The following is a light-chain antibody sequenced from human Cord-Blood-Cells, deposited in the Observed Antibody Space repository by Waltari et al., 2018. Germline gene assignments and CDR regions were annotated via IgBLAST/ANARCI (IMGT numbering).Light chain of an antibody. CDR2: QDS. CDR3: QAWDSSVV. Sequence: SYELTQPPSASVSPGQTASITCSGDKLGDKYACWYQQKPGQSPVLVIYQDSKRPSGIPERFSGSNSGNTATLTISGTQAIDEADYYCQAWDSSVVFGGGTKLTVL. V-gene: IGLV3-1*01. CDR1: KLGDKY. J-gene: IGLJ2*01.